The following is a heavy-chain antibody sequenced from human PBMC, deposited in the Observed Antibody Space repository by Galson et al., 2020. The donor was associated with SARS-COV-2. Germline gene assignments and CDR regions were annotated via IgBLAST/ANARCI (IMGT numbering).Heavy chain of an antibody. CDR2: ISYDGSVK. J-gene: IGHJ6*02. Sequence: GESLKISCAASGFTFSNYAMYWVRQAPGKGLEWVAVISYDGSVKYYADSVKGRFTISRDNSKNTLYLRMNSLRTEDTAVYYCAKALPADYYGSGGLYYYHGMDVRGQGTTVTVSS. D-gene: IGHD3-10*01. V-gene: IGHV3-30*18. CDR3: AKALPADYYGSGGLYYYHGMDV. CDR1: GFTFSNYA.